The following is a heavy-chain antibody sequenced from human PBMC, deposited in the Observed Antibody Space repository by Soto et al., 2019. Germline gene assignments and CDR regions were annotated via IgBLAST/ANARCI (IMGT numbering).Heavy chain of an antibody. Sequence: SQTLSLTCAISGDTVSSNTAAWNWIRQSPSRGLEWLGRTYYRSKWYNDYAVSVKSRITINPDTSKNQFSLQLNSVTPEDTAVYYCAKEPSQMNWNDVRLLFDYGMDVWGQGTTVTVSS. V-gene: IGHV6-1*01. CDR3: AKEPSQMNWNDVRLLFDYGMDV. CDR2: TYYRSKWYN. CDR1: GDTVSSNTAA. J-gene: IGHJ6*02. D-gene: IGHD1-1*01.